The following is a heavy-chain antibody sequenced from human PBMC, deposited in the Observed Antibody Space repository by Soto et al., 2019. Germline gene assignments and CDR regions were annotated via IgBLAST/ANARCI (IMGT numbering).Heavy chain of an antibody. V-gene: IGHV3-33*01. CDR2: IWYDGSNK. D-gene: IGHD3-22*01. CDR1: GFTFSSYG. Sequence: PGGSLRLSCAASGFTFSSYGMHWVRQAPGKGLEWVAVIWYDGSNKYYADSVKGRFTISRDNSKNTLYLQMNSLRAEDTAVYYCARDSSGLTFDYWGQGTLVTVS. CDR3: ARDSSGLTFDY. J-gene: IGHJ4*02.